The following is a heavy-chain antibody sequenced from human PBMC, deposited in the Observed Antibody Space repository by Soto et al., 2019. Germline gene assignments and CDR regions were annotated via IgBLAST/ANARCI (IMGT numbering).Heavy chain of an antibody. CDR2: ITYDGSFQ. Sequence: GGSLRLSCQASGFNFDNYGMHWVRQAPGKGLEWVAVITYDGSFQYYADSVKGRFTISRDNSKNTLSLHLNTLKPEGTAVYHCAKDRVGGTFYTPLAFWGQGTLVTVSS. D-gene: IGHD1-7*01. CDR3: AKDRVGGTFYTPLAF. CDR1: GFNFDNYG. V-gene: IGHV3-30*18. J-gene: IGHJ4*02.